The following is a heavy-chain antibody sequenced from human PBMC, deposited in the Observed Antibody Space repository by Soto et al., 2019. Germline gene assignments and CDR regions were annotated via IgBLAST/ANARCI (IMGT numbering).Heavy chain of an antibody. V-gene: IGHV1-18*01. CDR3: AREPTYFDY. CDR2: ISAYNGNT. J-gene: IGHJ4*02. CDR1: GYTFTSYG. Sequence: QVQLVQSGAEVKKPGASVKVSCKASGYTFTSYGISWVQQAPGQGLERMGWISAYNGNTKYAQKLQGRVTMTTDSSTSTADMELRSLRYDDTAVYYWAREPTYFDYWGQGTLVTVSS.